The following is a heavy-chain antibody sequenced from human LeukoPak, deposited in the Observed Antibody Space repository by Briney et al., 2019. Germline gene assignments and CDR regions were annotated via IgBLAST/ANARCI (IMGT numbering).Heavy chain of an antibody. D-gene: IGHD5-18*01. CDR3: ARLAMVSPFDY. CDR1: GFTFSSYW. J-gene: IGHJ4*02. V-gene: IGHV3-74*01. Sequence: GGSLRLSCAASGFTFSSYWMHWVRQAPGKGLVWVSRINTDGSSTSYADSVKGRFTISRDNAKNTLYLQMNSLRAEDTAVYYCARLAMVSPFDYWGQGTLVTVSS. CDR2: INTDGSST.